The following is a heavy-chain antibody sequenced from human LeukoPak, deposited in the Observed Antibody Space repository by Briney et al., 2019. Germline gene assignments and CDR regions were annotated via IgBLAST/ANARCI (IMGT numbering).Heavy chain of an antibody. J-gene: IGHJ4*02. Sequence: GGSLRLSCAASGFTFSSYAMSWVRQAPGKGLEWVSAISGSGGSTYYADSVKGRFTISRDNSKNTLYLQMNSLRAEDTAVYYCAKVPHGRRITMVRGVHFGSRGHFDYWGQGTLVTVSS. CDR3: AKVPHGRRITMVRGVHFGSRGHFDY. CDR2: ISGSGGST. CDR1: GFTFSSYA. V-gene: IGHV3-23*01. D-gene: IGHD3-10*01.